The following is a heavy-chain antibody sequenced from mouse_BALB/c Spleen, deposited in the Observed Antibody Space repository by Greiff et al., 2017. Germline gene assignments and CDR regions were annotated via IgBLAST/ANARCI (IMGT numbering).Heavy chain of an antibody. CDR3: ARGCDYDGGFDY. V-gene: IGHV2-4-1*01. CDR2: IWSGGST. CDR1: GFSLTSYG. J-gene: IGHJ2*01. D-gene: IGHD2-4*01. Sequence: QVQLQQSGPGLVQPSQSLSITCTVSGFSLTSYGVHWVRQSPGKGLEWLGVIWSGGSTDYNAAFISRLSISKDNSKSQVFFKMNSLQADDTAIYYCARGCDYDGGFDYWGQGTTLTVS.